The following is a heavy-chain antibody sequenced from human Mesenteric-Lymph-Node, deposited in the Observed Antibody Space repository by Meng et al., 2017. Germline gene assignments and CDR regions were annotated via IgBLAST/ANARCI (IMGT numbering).Heavy chain of an antibody. CDR1: GYIFSNYF. D-gene: IGHD6-19*01. CDR3: ARLSRTVAGMIDY. V-gene: IGHV5-51*01. Sequence: GESLKISCRGSGYIFSNYFIGWVRQMPGKGLEYMGIIFPVDSDTRYSPSFQGQVSISVDKSISSAYLQWSSLKASDTAMYYCARLSRTVAGMIDYWGQGTLVTVSS. CDR2: IFPVDSDT. J-gene: IGHJ4*02.